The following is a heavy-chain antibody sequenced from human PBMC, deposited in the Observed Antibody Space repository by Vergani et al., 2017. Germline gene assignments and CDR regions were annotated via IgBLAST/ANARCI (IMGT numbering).Heavy chain of an antibody. CDR2: IYTGGST. CDR3: ARVSLVGWWFEP. CDR1: CGSISRGSYY. Sequence: QVQPQESGPGLVKPSQTLSLTFTVSCGSISRGSYYWSWIRQPAGKGLEWIGRIYTGGSTNYNPSLKSRVTMSVDTSKNQFSLKLSSVTAADTAVYYCARVSLVGWWFEPWGQGTLVTVSS. J-gene: IGHJ5*02. D-gene: IGHD2-15*01. V-gene: IGHV4-61*02.